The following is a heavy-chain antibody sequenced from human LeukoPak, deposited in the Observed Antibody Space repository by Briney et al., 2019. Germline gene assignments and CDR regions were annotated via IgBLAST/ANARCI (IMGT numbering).Heavy chain of an antibody. V-gene: IGHV3-53*01. CDR1: GFTVSSNY. D-gene: IGHD6-6*01. Sequence: GGSLRLSCAASGFTVSSNYMSWVRQAPGKGLEWVSVIYSGGSTYYADSVKGRFTISRDNSKNTLYLQMNSLRAEDTAVYYCARAPRAARPHYFDYWGQGTLVTVSS. J-gene: IGHJ4*02. CDR3: ARAPRAARPHYFDY. CDR2: IYSGGST.